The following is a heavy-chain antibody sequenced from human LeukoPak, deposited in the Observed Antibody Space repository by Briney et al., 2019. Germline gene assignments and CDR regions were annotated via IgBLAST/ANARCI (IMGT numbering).Heavy chain of an antibody. J-gene: IGHJ6*02. CDR3: TTDEDWNYARKNV. CDR2: TVSEIDGGTT. V-gene: IGHV3-15*04. Sequence: SLRLSCAAAGFSFASAWMSWVRQVPGNGMEWVYQTVSEIDGGTTDHATHVTGRFTISRDDSKSTLYLQMNSLKIEDTAVYYCTTDEDWNYARKNVWGQGATVIVSS. CDR1: GFSFASAW. D-gene: IGHD1-7*01.